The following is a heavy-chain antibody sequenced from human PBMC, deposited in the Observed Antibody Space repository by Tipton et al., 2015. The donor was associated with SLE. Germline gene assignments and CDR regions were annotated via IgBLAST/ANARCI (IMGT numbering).Heavy chain of an antibody. Sequence: TLSLTCTVSGASLSSYYWSWIRQPPGKGLEWIGYIYYSGNTNYNPSLKSRVTISVDTSKNQFSLKLSSVTAADTAVYYCARGHRVRGDPYFDYWGQGTLVTVSS. V-gene: IGHV4-59*01. CDR1: GASLSSYY. J-gene: IGHJ4*02. CDR2: IYYSGNT. D-gene: IGHD3-10*01. CDR3: ARGHRVRGDPYFDY.